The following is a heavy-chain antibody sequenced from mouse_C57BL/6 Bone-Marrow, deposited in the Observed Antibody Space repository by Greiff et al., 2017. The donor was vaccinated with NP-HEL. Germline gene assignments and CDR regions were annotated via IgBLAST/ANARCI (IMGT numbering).Heavy chain of an antibody. V-gene: IGHV5-16*01. D-gene: IGHD2-4*01. Sequence: EVQLVESEGGLVQPGSSMKLSCTASGFTFSDYYMAWVRQVPEKGLEWVANINYDGSSTYYLDSLKSRFIISRDNAKNILYLQMSSLKSEDTATYYCASFYYDWFAYWGQGTLVTVSA. CDR1: GFTFSDYY. J-gene: IGHJ3*01. CDR2: INYDGSST. CDR3: ASFYYDWFAY.